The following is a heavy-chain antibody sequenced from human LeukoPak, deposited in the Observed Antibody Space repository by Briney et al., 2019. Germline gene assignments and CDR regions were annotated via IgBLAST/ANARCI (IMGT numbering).Heavy chain of an antibody. D-gene: IGHD5-18*01. CDR1: GYTFTSYG. V-gene: IGHV1-18*01. CDR2: ISAYNGNT. CDR3: ARHNTAMAQGWAFDI. Sequence: ASVKVSCKASGYTFTSYGISWVRQAPGQGLEWMGWISAYNGNTNYAQKLQGRVTITTDTSTSTAYMELRSLRSDDTAVYYCARHNTAMAQGWAFDIWGQGTMVTVSS. J-gene: IGHJ3*02.